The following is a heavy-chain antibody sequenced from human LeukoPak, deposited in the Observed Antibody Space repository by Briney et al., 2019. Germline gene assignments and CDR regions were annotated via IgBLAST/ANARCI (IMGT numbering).Heavy chain of an antibody. D-gene: IGHD3-16*01. J-gene: IGHJ6*01. CDR2: IHYTGKP. CDR1: GGSISGHY. CDR3: ARFGVDYDMDV. V-gene: IGHV4-59*11. Sequence: PSETLSLTCSVSGGSISGHYWTWIRQPRGKGVEWMGQIHYTGKPDYNPSLKSRIGISVDTSKNHVSLQVSYVTAADSAIYYCARFGVDYDMDVWGHGTTVAVFS.